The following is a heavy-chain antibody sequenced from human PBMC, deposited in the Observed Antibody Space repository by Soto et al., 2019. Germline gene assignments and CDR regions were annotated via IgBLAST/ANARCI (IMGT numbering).Heavy chain of an antibody. CDR3: ARDSLAAADLDYYYYGMDV. D-gene: IGHD6-13*01. CDR2: INAGNGNT. J-gene: IGHJ6*02. CDR1: GYTFTSYA. Sequence: GASVKVSCKASGYTFTSYAMHWVRQAPGQRLEWMGWINAGNGNTKYSQKFQGRVTITRDTSASTAYMELSSLRSEDTAVYYCARDSLAAADLDYYYYGMDVWGQGTTVTVSS. V-gene: IGHV1-3*01.